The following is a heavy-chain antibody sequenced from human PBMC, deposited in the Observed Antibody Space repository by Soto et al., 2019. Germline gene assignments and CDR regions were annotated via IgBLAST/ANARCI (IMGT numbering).Heavy chain of an antibody. CDR2: VWFDGSNK. CDR3: ARDGVGYSYGPDYYYYYYMDV. V-gene: IGHV3-33*01. CDR1: GFTFRGYG. J-gene: IGHJ6*03. D-gene: IGHD1-26*01. Sequence: PGGSLRLSCAASGFTFRGYGMHWVRQAPGKGLEWVAIVWFDGSNKYYADSVKGRFTISRDNSKSTLYLQMNSLRAEDTAVYYCARDGVGYSYGPDYYYYYYMDVWGKGTTVTVS.